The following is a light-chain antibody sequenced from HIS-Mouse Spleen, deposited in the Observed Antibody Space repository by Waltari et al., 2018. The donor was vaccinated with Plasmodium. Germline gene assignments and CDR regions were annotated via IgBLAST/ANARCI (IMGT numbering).Light chain of an antibody. V-gene: IGKV3-20*01. Sequence: VLTQSPGTLSLSPGERATLSCRASQSVSSSYLARYQQKPGQAPRLLIYGASSRATGIPDRFSGSGSGTDFTLTISRLEPEDFTVYYCQQYGSSPLTFGGGTKVEIK. CDR1: QSVSSSY. CDR3: QQYGSSPLT. CDR2: GAS. J-gene: IGKJ4*01.